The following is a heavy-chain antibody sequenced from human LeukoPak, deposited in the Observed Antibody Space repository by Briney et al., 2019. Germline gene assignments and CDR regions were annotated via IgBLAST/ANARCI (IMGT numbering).Heavy chain of an antibody. J-gene: IGHJ4*02. V-gene: IGHV1-18*01. Sequence: GASVKVSCKAPGYTFTSYGISWVRQAPGQGLEWMGWITAYNGNTRYAQKHQGRFTMTTDTSTSTAYMELRSLRSDDTAVYYCARDLYSGSYLLNYGGQGTLVTVSS. D-gene: IGHD1-26*01. CDR2: ITAYNGNT. CDR3: ARDLYSGSYLLNY. CDR1: GYTFTSYG.